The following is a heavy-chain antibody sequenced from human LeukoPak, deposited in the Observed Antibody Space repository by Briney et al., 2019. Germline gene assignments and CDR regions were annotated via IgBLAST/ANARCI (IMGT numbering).Heavy chain of an antibody. D-gene: IGHD5-24*01. CDR2: ISGDGSFT. J-gene: IGHJ1*01. Sequence: GGSLRLSCAASGFTFSNYAMSWVRQAPGKGLEWVSTISGDGSFTYSAESVKGRFTISRDNSKSTLYLQMNSLRAEDTAVYYCARDVDDYNVLPPLFQHWGQGTLVTVSS. V-gene: IGHV3-23*01. CDR1: GFTFSNYA. CDR3: ARDVDDYNVLPPLFQH.